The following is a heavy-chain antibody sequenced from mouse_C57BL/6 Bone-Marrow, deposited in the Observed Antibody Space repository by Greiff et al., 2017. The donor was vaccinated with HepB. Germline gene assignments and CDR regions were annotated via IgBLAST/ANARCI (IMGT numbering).Heavy chain of an antibody. V-gene: IGHV5-9*01. D-gene: IGHD1-1*01. CDR3: ARNYYGSSWAY. CDR1: GFTFSSYT. CDR2: ISGGGGNT. J-gene: IGHJ3*01. Sequence: DVKLVESGGGLVKPGGSLKLSCAASGFTFSSYTMSLVRQTPEKRLEWVATISGGGGNTYYPDSVKGRFTISRDNAKNTLYLQMSSLRSEDTALYYCARNYYGSSWAYWGQGTLVTVSA.